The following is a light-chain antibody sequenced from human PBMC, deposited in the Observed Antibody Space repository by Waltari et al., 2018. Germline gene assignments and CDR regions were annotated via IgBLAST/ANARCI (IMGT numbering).Light chain of an antibody. V-gene: IGLV2-14*03. Sequence: QSALTQPASVSGSPGQSITIPCTGPSSDVGGYNYVSWYQQHPGKAPKFIIYDVSDRPSGVSNRFSGSKSGNTASLTISGLQAEDEADYYCTSYSTTTTLVFGGGTKVAVL. CDR1: SSDVGGYNY. CDR2: DVS. J-gene: IGLJ2*01. CDR3: TSYSTTTTLV.